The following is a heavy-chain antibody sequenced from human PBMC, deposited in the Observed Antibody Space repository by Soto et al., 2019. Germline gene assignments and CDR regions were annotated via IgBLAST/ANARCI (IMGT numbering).Heavy chain of an antibody. D-gene: IGHD3-3*01. CDR1: GFTFDDYA. CDR3: AKDIGFPKEKIFGVVRISRGMDV. Sequence: PGGSLRLSCAASGFTFDDYAIHWVRQAPGKGLEWVSGISWNSGSIGYADSVKGRFTISRDNAKNSLYLQMNSLRAEDTALYYCAKDIGFPKEKIFGVVRISRGMDVWGQGSTVTVSS. V-gene: IGHV3-9*01. CDR2: ISWNSGSI. J-gene: IGHJ6*02.